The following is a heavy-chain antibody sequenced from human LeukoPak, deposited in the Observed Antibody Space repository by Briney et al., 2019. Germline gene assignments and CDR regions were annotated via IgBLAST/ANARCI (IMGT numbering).Heavy chain of an antibody. V-gene: IGHV4-38-2*02. CDR2: IYHSGST. CDR3: ARHYDNLTGFFDY. D-gene: IGHD3-9*01. CDR1: GDYITRGYY. J-gene: IGHJ4*02. Sequence: SGTLSLTCTVSGDYITRGYYWGWIRQPPGKGLEWIGTIYHSGSTYYNPSLKSRVTISVDTSKNQFSLKLSSVTAADTAVYYCARHYDNLTGFFDYWGQGTLVTVPS.